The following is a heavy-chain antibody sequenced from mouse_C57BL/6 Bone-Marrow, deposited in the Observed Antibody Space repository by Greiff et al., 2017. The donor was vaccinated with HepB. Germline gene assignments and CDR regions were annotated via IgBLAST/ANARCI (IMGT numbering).Heavy chain of an antibody. D-gene: IGHD2-4*01. CDR3: ARGRLRRGAWFAC. CDR1: GYTFTSYW. V-gene: IGHV1-55*01. J-gene: IGHJ3*01. Sequence: QVQLQQPGAELVKPGASVKMSCKASGYTFTSYWITWVKQRPGQGLEWIGDIYPGSGSTNYNEKFKSKATLTVDTSSSTAYMQLSSLTSEDSAVYYCARGRLRRGAWFACWGQGTLVTVSA. CDR2: IYPGSGST.